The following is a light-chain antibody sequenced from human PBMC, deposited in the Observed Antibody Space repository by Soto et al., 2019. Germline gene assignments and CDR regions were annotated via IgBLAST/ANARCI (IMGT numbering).Light chain of an antibody. CDR1: SSDVGGYNY. CDR2: EVS. V-gene: IGLV2-14*01. J-gene: IGLJ1*01. CDR3: SSYTSSSTLDPLV. Sequence: QSALTQPASVSGSPGQSITISCTGTSSDVGGYNYVSWYQQHPGKAPKLMIYEVSNRPSGVSNRFSGSKSGNTASLTISGLQAEDEADYYCSSYTSSSTLDPLVFGTGTKLTVL.